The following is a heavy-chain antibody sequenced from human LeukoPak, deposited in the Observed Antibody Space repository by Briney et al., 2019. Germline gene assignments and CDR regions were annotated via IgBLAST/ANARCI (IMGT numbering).Heavy chain of an antibody. V-gene: IGHV3-74*03. Sequence: GGSLRLSCAASGFTFNKYWMHWVRQVPGKGLVWVSRINSDVNTTTYADSVKGRFTISSDNAKNTLFLQMNSLRDEDTAVYYCARDLYNYDPNNWFDPWGQGTLVTVSS. CDR3: ARDLYNYDPNNWFDP. CDR1: GFTFNKYW. D-gene: IGHD5-24*01. CDR2: INSDVNTT. J-gene: IGHJ5*02.